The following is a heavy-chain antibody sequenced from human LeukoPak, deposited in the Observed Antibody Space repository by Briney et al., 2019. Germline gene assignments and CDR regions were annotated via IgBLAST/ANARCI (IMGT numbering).Heavy chain of an antibody. CDR3: VRDRGGSGWYYFDL. D-gene: IGHD6-19*01. Sequence: GGSLRLSCAASGFPFSTYAMSWVRQAPGKGLEYVSTISSNGGSTYYANSVKGRFTISRDDSKNTLYLQMASLRAEDMAVYYCVRDRGGSGWYYFDLRGQGTLVTVSS. CDR2: ISSNGGST. J-gene: IGHJ4*02. CDR1: GFPFSTYA. V-gene: IGHV3-64*01.